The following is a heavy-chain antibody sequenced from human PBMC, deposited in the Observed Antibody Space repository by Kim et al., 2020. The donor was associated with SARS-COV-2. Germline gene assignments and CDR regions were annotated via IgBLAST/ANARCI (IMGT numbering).Heavy chain of an antibody. CDR1: GFTFNTYG. D-gene: IGHD1-26*01. CDR3: ARSSSGSYFGYDY. J-gene: IGHJ4*02. Sequence: GGSLRLSCAASGFTFNTYGMHWVRQAPGKGLEWVAVISYDGSHKYYVDSVKGRFTISRDNPKNTLYLQMNSLRIEDTAVYYCARSSSGSYFGYDYWGQGSLVTVSS. CDR2: ISYDGSHK. V-gene: IGHV3-30*03.